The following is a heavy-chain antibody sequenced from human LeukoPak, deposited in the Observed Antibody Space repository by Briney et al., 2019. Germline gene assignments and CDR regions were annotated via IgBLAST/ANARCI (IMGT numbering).Heavy chain of an antibody. D-gene: IGHD3-9*01. CDR1: GGSISSGSYY. CDR2: IYYSGST. Sequence: SETLSLTCTVSGGSISSGSYYWGWIRQPPGKGLEWIGSIYYSGSTYYNPSLKSRVTISVDTSKNQFSLKLSSVTAADTAVYYCARDTRYFDWLLDYWGQGTLVTVSS. CDR3: ARDTRYFDWLLDY. V-gene: IGHV4-39*07. J-gene: IGHJ4*02.